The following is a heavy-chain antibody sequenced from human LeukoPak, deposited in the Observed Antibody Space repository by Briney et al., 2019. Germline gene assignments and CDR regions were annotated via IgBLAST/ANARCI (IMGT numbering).Heavy chain of an antibody. J-gene: IGHJ4*02. CDR1: GFTFSSYA. Sequence: PGGSLRLSCAASGFTFSSYAMHWVRQAPGKGLEWVAVISYDGSNKYYADSVKGRFTISRDNSKNTLYLQMNSLRAKDTAVYYCARVVGKSGSYEYWFDYWGQGTLVTVSS. D-gene: IGHD1-26*01. CDR2: ISYDGSNK. V-gene: IGHV3-30*04. CDR3: ARVVGKSGSYEYWFDY.